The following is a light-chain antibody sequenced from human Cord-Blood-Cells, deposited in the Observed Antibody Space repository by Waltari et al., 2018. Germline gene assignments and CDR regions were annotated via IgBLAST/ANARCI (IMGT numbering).Light chain of an antibody. J-gene: IGKJ1*01. Sequence: DIQMTQSPSSLSASVGDRVTITCRESQSISNYLNWYQQKPGKAPKLLFYAASSLQSAAPSRFSGSGSGTAYTLTISSLQPEDFVTEYCQQSYSTPPTFGQGTKVEIK. CDR3: QQSYSTPPT. CDR2: AAS. V-gene: IGKV1-39*01. CDR1: QSISNY.